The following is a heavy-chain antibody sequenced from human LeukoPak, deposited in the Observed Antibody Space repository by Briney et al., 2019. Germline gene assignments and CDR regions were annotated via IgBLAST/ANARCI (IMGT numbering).Heavy chain of an antibody. CDR3: VVRGVKNYYYYGMDV. D-gene: IGHD3-10*01. J-gene: IGHJ6*02. Sequence: GTLVKVSCKASGYTFSSYAISWVRQAPGQGLEWMGGTIPIFGTANYAQKFQGRVTITADESTSTAYMELSSLRSEDTAVYYCVVRGVKNYYYYGMDVWGQGTTVTVSS. V-gene: IGHV1-69*13. CDR2: TIPIFGTA. CDR1: GYTFSSYA.